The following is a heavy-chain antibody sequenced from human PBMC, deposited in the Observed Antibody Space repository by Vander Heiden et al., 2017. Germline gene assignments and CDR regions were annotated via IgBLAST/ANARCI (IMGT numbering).Heavy chain of an antibody. J-gene: IGHJ4*02. CDR3: ARAREYGDYCDY. CDR2: IFASGET. Sequence: QVQLQESGPGLVRPSETLSLSCSVYGGSMSGYYWVWIRQPAGKGLEWIGRIFASGETRYNPSLKSRVTMSVDRPKKQFSLELNSETAADTGVYFCARAREYGDYCDYWGQGTLVAVSS. V-gene: IGHV4-4*07. CDR1: GGSMSGYY. D-gene: IGHD2-8*01.